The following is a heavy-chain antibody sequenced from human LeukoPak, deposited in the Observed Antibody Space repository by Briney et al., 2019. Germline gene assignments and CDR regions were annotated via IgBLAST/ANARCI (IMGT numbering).Heavy chain of an antibody. D-gene: IGHD2-2*01. Sequence: ASVKVSCKVSGYTFTSYGISWVRQAPGQGLEWMGWISAYNGNTNYAQKLQGRVTMTTDTSTSTAYMELRSLRSDDTAVYYCARAPPSPAAIGWFDPWGQGTLVTVSS. CDR2: ISAYNGNT. CDR1: GYTFTSYG. V-gene: IGHV1-18*01. J-gene: IGHJ5*02. CDR3: ARAPPSPAAIGWFDP.